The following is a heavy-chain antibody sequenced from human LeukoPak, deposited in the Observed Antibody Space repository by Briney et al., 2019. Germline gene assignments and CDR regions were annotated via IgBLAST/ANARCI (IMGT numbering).Heavy chain of an antibody. CDR3: ARRSREFAQPFDY. CDR1: GGSISSSSYY. V-gene: IGHV4-39*01. Sequence: SETLSLTCTVSGGSISSSSYYWGWIRQPPGKGLEWIGSIYYSGSTYYNPSLKSRVTISVDTSKNQFSLKLSSVTAADTAVYYCARRSREFAQPFDYWGQGTLVTVSS. J-gene: IGHJ4*02. D-gene: IGHD1-26*01. CDR2: IYYSGST.